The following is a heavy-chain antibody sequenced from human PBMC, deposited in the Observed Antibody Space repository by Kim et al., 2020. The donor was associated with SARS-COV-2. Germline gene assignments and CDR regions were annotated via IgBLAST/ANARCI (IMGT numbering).Heavy chain of an antibody. CDR3: ARQGGAVAGTEGNDY. Sequence: GESLKISCKGSGYSFTSYWISWVRQMPGKGLEWMGRIDPSDSYTNYSPSFQGHVTISADKSISTAYLQWSSLKASDTAMYYCARQGGAVAGTEGNDYWGQGTLVTVSS. J-gene: IGHJ4*02. CDR2: IDPSDSYT. V-gene: IGHV5-10-1*01. CDR1: GYSFTSYW. D-gene: IGHD6-19*01.